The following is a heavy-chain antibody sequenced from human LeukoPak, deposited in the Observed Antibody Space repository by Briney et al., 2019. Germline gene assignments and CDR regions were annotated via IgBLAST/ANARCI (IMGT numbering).Heavy chain of an antibody. J-gene: IGHJ3*02. V-gene: IGHV4-39*07. CDR2: IYYSGST. D-gene: IGHD3-22*01. CDR1: GGSISSSSYY. CDR3: ASISSDYYAFDI. Sequence: SETLSLTCTVSGGSISSSSYYWGWIRQPPGKGLEWIGSIYYSGSTYYNPSLKSRVTISVDTSKNQFSLKLSSVTAADTAVYYCASISSDYYAFDIWGQGTMVTVSS.